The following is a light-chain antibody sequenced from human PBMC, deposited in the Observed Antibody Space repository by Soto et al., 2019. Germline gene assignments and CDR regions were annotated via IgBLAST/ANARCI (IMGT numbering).Light chain of an antibody. V-gene: IGKV1-5*01. CDR1: QNISTS. CDR3: QQYEYART. CDR2: DVS. J-gene: IGKJ1*01. Sequence: DIQLTQSPSTLSASVGDSVTITCRASQNISTSLGWYQHKPGKAPKLLMFDVSKLESGVPSRFSGSGSGTEFPLTISSLHSDDFATYYCQQYEYARTFGQGTKVDIK.